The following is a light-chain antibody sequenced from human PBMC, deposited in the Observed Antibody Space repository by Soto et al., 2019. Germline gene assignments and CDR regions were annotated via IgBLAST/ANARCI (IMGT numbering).Light chain of an antibody. J-gene: IGLJ2*01. CDR3: SSYAGNNNLI. CDR1: SSDVAAYNS. V-gene: IGLV2-8*01. CDR2: EVS. Sequence: QSVLTQPPSASGSPGQSVTISCTGTSSDVAAYNSVSWYQHHPGKAPKLMIYEVSKRPSGVPDRFSGSKSGNTASLTVSGLQTEDEADYFCSSYAGNNNLIFGGGTQLTVL.